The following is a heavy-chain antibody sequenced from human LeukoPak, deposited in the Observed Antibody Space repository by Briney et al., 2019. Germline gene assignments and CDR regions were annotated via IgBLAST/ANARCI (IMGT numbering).Heavy chain of an antibody. V-gene: IGHV3-30*18. Sequence: PGGSLRLSCAASGFTFSSYGMHWVRQAPGKGLEWVAVISYDGSNKYYADSVKGRFTISRDNSKNTLYLQMNSLRAEDTAVYYCAKEYLECLFIYYGMDVWGQGTTVTVSS. J-gene: IGHJ6*02. CDR3: AKEYLECLFIYYGMDV. CDR2: ISYDGSNK. D-gene: IGHD3-3*01. CDR1: GFTFSSYG.